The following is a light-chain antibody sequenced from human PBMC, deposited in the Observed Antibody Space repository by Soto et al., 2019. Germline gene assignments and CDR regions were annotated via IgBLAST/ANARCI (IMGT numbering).Light chain of an antibody. CDR2: EVT. CDR3: KSFRVSPIYV. V-gene: IGLV2-14*01. Sequence: QSALRRPASLSGSPGQTITISCTGTSTDVGGYNAVSWYQHHPGKAPKLIIYEVTHRPSGVSDRFSASKSGNTASLTISGLHAEDEADYYCKSFRVSPIYVYGTGTKVNVL. CDR1: STDVGGYNA. J-gene: IGLJ1*01.